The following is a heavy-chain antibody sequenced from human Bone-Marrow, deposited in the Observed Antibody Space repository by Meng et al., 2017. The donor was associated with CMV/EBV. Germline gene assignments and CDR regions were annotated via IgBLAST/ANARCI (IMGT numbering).Heavy chain of an antibody. J-gene: IGHJ4*02. CDR1: GYTFTSYY. CDR2: INPSGGST. D-gene: IGHD3-16*02. Sequence: ASVKVSCKASGYTFTSYYMHWVRQAPGQGLEWMGIINPSGGSTSYAQKLQGRVTMTTDTSTSTAYMELRSLRSDDTAVYYCARDSLVKFDYWGQGTLVTVSS. V-gene: IGHV1-46*01. CDR3: ARDSLVKFDY.